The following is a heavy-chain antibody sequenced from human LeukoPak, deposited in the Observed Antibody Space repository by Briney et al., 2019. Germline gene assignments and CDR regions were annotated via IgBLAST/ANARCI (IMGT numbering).Heavy chain of an antibody. CDR3: ARGIAAAGTGLFN. Sequence: GGSLRLSCAASGFTVSSNYMSWVRQAPGKGLEWVSVIYSGGSTYYADSVKGRFTISRDNSKNTLYLQINSLRAEDTAVYYCARGIAAAGTGLFNWGQGTLLTVSS. D-gene: IGHD6-13*01. CDR1: GFTVSSNY. V-gene: IGHV3-53*01. J-gene: IGHJ4*02. CDR2: IYSGGST.